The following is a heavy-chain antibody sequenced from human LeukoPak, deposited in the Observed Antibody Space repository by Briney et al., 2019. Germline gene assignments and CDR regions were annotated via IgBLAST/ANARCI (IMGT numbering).Heavy chain of an antibody. D-gene: IGHD1-26*01. CDR1: GYSISSGYF. CDR2: MYHTGST. V-gene: IGHV4-38-2*02. Sequence: SETLSLTCTVSGYSISSGYFWGWIRQPPERGLEWIGSMYHTGSTYYNPSLKSRVTISVDTSKNQFSLKLSSVTAADTAVYYCARHIPDGSYYNYYYYYMDVWGKGTTVTISS. J-gene: IGHJ6*03. CDR3: ARHIPDGSYYNYYYYYMDV.